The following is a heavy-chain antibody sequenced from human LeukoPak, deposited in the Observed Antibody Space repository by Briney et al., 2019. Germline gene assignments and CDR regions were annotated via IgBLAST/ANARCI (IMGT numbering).Heavy chain of an antibody. CDR3: ARGGLNGNVDF. Sequence: PSQTLSLTCTVSGGSISSGSYYWSWIRQPAGKGLEWIGRIYTSGSTNYNPSLKSRVTISVDTSKNQFSLKLSSVTAADTAVYYCARGGLNGNVDFWGQGTLVTVSS. J-gene: IGHJ4*02. D-gene: IGHD1-20*01. CDR2: IYTSGST. CDR1: GGSISSGSYY. V-gene: IGHV4-61*02.